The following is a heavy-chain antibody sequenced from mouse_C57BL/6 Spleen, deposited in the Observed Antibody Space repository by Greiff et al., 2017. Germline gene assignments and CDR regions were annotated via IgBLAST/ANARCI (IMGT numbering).Heavy chain of an antibody. CDR2: IDPEDGET. CDR3: DRCTTVEGFAY. CDR1: GFNIKDYY. Sequence: VQLQQSGAELVKPGASVKLSCTASGFNIKDYYMPWVKQRTEQGLEWIGRIDPEDGETNYAPKFQGKATITADTSSNTAYLQLSSLTSEDTAVHYGDRCTTVEGFAYWGQGTLVTVSA. D-gene: IGHD1-1*01. V-gene: IGHV14-2*01. J-gene: IGHJ3*01.